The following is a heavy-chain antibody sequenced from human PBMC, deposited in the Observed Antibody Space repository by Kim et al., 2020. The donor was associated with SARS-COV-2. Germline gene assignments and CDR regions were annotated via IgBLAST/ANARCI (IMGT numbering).Heavy chain of an antibody. CDR2: ISSSSSTI. D-gene: IGHD6-19*01. J-gene: IGHJ1*01. V-gene: IGHV3-48*02. CDR1: GFTFSSYS. CDR3: ARDGSGYSSGWYRAEHFQH. Sequence: GGSLRLSCAASGFTFSSYSMNWVRQAPGKGLEWVSYISSSSSTIYYADSVKGRFTISRDNAKNSLYLQMNSLRDEDTAVYYCARDGSGYSSGWYRAEHFQHWGQGTLVTVSS.